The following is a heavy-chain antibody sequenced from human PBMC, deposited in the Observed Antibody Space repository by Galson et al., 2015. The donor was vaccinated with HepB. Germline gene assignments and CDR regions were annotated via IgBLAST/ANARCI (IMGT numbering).Heavy chain of an antibody. CDR1: GGTFSSYA. Sequence: SVKVSCKASGGTFSSYAISWVRQAPGQGLEWMGGIIPIFGTANYAQKFQGRVTITADESTSTAYMELSSLRSEDTAVYYCARDSDIVVVPAALHYYYYYGMDVWGQGTTVTVSS. J-gene: IGHJ6*02. CDR3: ARDSDIVVVPAALHYYYYYGMDV. V-gene: IGHV1-69*13. CDR2: IIPIFGTA. D-gene: IGHD2-2*01.